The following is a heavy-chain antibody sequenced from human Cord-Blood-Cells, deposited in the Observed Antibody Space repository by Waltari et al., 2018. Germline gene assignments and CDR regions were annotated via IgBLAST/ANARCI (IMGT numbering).Heavy chain of an antibody. V-gene: IGHV3-30*02. CDR3: AKMGSTVLNWFDP. Sequence: QVQLVESGGGVVQPGGSLRLTCAASGFTCSSYGMHWVRQAPGKGLEWVAFIRYDGSNKYYADSVKGRFTISRDNSKNTLYLQMNSLRAEDTAVYYCAKMGSTVLNWFDPWGQGTLVTVSS. D-gene: IGHD4-17*01. CDR2: IRYDGSNK. CDR1: GFTCSSYG. J-gene: IGHJ5*02.